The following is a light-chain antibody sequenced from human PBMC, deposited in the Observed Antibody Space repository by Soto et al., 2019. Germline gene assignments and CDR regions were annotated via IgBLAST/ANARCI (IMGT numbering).Light chain of an antibody. CDR2: EGT. J-gene: IGLJ1*01. Sequence: QSALTQPASVSGSPGQSITISCTGTNNLVSWYQQHPGKAPKAVLYEGTKRPSGVSNRFSGSNSGSTASLTISGLQAEDEAHYFCCAYVGARSYVFGPGTKV. CDR3: CAYVGARSYV. CDR1: NNL. V-gene: IGLV2-23*01.